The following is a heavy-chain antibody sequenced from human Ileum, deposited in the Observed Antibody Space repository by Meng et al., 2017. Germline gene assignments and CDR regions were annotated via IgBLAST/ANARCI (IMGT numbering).Heavy chain of an antibody. J-gene: IGHJ5*02. Sequence: VPLRQWGPGLLKPSGALSLICAVYGGSFSGYYWSWVRQPPGKGLEWIGEINHSGSTNYNPSLKSRVTISVDTSKNQFSLKLSSVTAADTAVYYCARGGPWFDPWGQGTLVTVSS. CDR3: ARGGPWFDP. CDR1: GGSFSGYY. CDR2: INHSGST. V-gene: IGHV4-34*01.